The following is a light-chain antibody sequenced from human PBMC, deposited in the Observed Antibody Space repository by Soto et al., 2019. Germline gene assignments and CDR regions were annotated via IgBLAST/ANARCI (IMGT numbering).Light chain of an antibody. CDR3: QQSYSTPYT. J-gene: IGKJ2*01. V-gene: IGKV1-39*01. CDR2: AAS. CDR1: QNINTY. Sequence: DIPMTQSPSSLSASVGDRVTITCRASQNINTYLHWYHQKPGKAPSLLIYAASSLQSGVPSRFSGSGSGTDFTLTISSLQPEDFATYYCQQSYSTPYTFGQGTKVDIK.